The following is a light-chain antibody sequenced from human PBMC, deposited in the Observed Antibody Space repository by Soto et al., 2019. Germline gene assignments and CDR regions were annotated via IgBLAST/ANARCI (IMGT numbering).Light chain of an antibody. J-gene: IGKJ4*01. Sequence: DIQMTQSPSTLSASVGDRVTITCRASQSITSCLAWYQQKPGKAPKLLIYKASSLESGVPSRFGGGGSGTEFTLTISSLQPDDFATYYCQQYYSYSLTFGGGTNVEIK. V-gene: IGKV1-5*03. CDR1: QSITSC. CDR3: QQYYSYSLT. CDR2: KAS.